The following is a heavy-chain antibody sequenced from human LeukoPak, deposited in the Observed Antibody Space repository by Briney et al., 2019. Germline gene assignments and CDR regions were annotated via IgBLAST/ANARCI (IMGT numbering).Heavy chain of an antibody. D-gene: IGHD4-23*01. CDR3: ARHGRGRWDRRIDAFDI. J-gene: IGHJ3*02. Sequence: SETLSLTCTVSGGSISSYYWSWIRQPPGKGLEWIGYIYTSGSTNYNPSLKSRVTISVDPSKNQFSLKLSSVTAADTAVYYCARHGRGRWDRRIDAFDIWGQGTMVTVSS. CDR2: IYTSGST. CDR1: GGSISSYY. V-gene: IGHV4-4*09.